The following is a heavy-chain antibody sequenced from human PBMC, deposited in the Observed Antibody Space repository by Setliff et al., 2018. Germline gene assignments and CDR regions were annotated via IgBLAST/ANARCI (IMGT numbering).Heavy chain of an antibody. CDR1: GFTFSRHG. Sequence: GSLRLSCAASGFTFSRHGMHWVRQAPGEGLEWVSAITGSGTTYYADSVKGRFTISRDNSKNTLYLQMNSLRAEDTAVYYCAKSLYFYDSSGYYYDRDYYYYMDVWGKGTTVTVSS. CDR3: AKSLYFYDSSGYYYDRDYYYYMDV. D-gene: IGHD3-22*01. V-gene: IGHV3-23*01. J-gene: IGHJ6*03. CDR2: ITGSGTT.